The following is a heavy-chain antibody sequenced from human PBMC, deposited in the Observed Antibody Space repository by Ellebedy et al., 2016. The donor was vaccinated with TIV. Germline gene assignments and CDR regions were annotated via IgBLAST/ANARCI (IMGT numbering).Heavy chain of an antibody. Sequence: GESLKISCAASGFTFSSHWMHWVRQAPGEGLVWVARIDGDGVTSYADSVKGRFTISRDNSKNTLYLQMNSLRVEDTAVYYCASRPNGDYHFLDYWGQGTLVTVSS. CDR3: ASRPNGDYHFLDY. D-gene: IGHD4-17*01. J-gene: IGHJ4*02. CDR2: IDGDGVT. CDR1: GFTFSSHW. V-gene: IGHV3-74*01.